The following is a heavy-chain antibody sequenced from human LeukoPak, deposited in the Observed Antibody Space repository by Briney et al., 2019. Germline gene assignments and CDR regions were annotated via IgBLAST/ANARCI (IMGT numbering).Heavy chain of an antibody. J-gene: IGHJ4*02. V-gene: IGHV5-51*01. D-gene: IGHD2-21*02. CDR2: IYPGDFDT. CDR3: ARGGTAIRTFDY. Sequence: KVSFNASGYTFTNYWIGWVRQMPGKGLEWMGVIYPGDFDTIYSPSFQGQVTISADKSISTAYLQWSSLKASDTAIYYCARGGTAIRTFDYWGQGTLVTVSS. CDR1: GYTFTNYW.